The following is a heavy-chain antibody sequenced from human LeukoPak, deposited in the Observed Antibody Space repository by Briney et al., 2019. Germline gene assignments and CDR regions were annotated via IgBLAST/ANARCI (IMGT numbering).Heavy chain of an antibody. CDR2: ISWNSGNT. Sequence: SLRLSCAASGFTFDDYAMYWVRQSPGKGLEWVSGISWNSGNTGYVDSVKGRFTISRDNAKNSLYLQMSNLRAEDTAVYFCARGGGLDVWGQGATVTVSS. J-gene: IGHJ6*02. CDR3: ARGGGLDV. V-gene: IGHV3-9*01. D-gene: IGHD3-16*01. CDR1: GFTFDDYA.